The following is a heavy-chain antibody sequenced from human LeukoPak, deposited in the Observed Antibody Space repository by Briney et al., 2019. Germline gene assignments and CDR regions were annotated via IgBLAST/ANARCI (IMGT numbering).Heavy chain of an antibody. V-gene: IGHV3-30-3*01. D-gene: IGHD6-19*01. CDR2: ISYDGSNK. J-gene: IGHJ6*02. CDR1: GFTFSSYA. CDR3: ARGTPSSSGWLYYGMDV. Sequence: GGSLRLSCAASGFTFSSYAMHWVRQAPGKGLEWVAVISYDGSNKYYADSVKGRFTISRDNPKNTLYLQMNSLRAEDTAVYYCARGTPSSSGWLYYGMDVWGQGTTVTVSS.